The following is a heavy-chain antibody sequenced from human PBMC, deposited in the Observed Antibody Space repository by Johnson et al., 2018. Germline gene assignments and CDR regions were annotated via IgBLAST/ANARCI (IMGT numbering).Heavy chain of an antibody. CDR3: ASEMGIIRANYYYKDV. V-gene: IGHV3-30*03. D-gene: IGHD3-3*01. CDR1: GFTFSNYG. CDR2: ISYDGSNK. J-gene: IGHJ6*03. Sequence: VQLLESGGGVVQPGRSLRLSCAASGFTFSNYGMHWVRQAPGKGLEWVAVISYDGSNKSYADSVKGRFTISRDNSKNTLYLQMNSLRAEDTAVYYCASEMGIIRANYYYKDVWGKGTAVTVSS.